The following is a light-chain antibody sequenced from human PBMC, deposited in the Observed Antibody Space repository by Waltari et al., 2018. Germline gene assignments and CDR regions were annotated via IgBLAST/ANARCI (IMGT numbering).Light chain of an antibody. Sequence: SYELTQPPPVSVPPGQTARIPCSGDALAPQYAYWYQQKPGQAPMLLIYKDNERPSGIPERFSGSSSGTTVTLTISGVQAEDEADYYCQSEVNSRTYAILFGGGTKVTVL. CDR2: KDN. V-gene: IGLV3-25*03. CDR3: QSEVNSRTYAIL. CDR1: ALAPQY. J-gene: IGLJ2*01.